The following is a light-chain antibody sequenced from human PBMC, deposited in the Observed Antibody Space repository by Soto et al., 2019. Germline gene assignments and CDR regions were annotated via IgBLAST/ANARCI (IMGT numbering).Light chain of an antibody. Sequence: QSALTQPRSVSGSPGQSVTISCTGTSSDVGGYNYVSWYQQHPGKAPKLMIYDVSKRPSGVPDRFSGSKSGNTASLTISGPQAEDEADYYCCSDAGSYVFGTGTKVTVL. CDR2: DVS. CDR1: SSDVGGYNY. V-gene: IGLV2-11*01. J-gene: IGLJ1*01. CDR3: CSDAGSYV.